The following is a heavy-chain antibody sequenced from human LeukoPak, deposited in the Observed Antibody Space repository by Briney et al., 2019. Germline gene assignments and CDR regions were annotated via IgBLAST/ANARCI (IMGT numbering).Heavy chain of an antibody. CDR3: ARDGGYAGYVLDN. D-gene: IGHD5-12*01. CDR2: ISSGSSNI. Sequence: GVSLRLSCAASGFTFSDFGMYWVRQAPGKGLEWLSYISSGSSNIYYADSVKDRFTISRDNAKNSLYLQMNSLRAEDTAIYYCARDGGYAGYVLDNWGQGTLVSVSS. V-gene: IGHV3-48*01. CDR1: GFTFSDFG. J-gene: IGHJ4*02.